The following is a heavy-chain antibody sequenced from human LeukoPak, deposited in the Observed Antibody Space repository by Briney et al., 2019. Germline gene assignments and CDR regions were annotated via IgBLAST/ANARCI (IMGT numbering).Heavy chain of an antibody. Sequence: GGSLRLSCTASGFTFSRYSMNWVRQAGGKGLEWISSISTGSTYINYADSVKGRFTISRDNAKNSLFLQLNSLSAEDTAVYYCETYDGAGRGFWGQGTLVAVSS. CDR3: ETYDGAGRGF. J-gene: IGHJ4*02. CDR2: ISTGSTYI. V-gene: IGHV3-21*01. D-gene: IGHD3-22*01. CDR1: GFTFSRYS.